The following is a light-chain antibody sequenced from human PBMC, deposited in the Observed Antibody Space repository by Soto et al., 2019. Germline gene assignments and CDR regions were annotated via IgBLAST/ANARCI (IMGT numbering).Light chain of an antibody. V-gene: IGKV1-5*01. CDR1: QSISNW. CDR3: QQYSSYLYI. CDR2: DAS. Sequence: DIQMTQFPSTLSAFVGDRVTITCRASQSISNWMAWYRQKLGKAPKLLIYDASNLESGVPSRFSGSGSGTEFTLTISSLQPEDFATYYCQQYSSYLYIFGQGTKLEIK. J-gene: IGKJ2*01.